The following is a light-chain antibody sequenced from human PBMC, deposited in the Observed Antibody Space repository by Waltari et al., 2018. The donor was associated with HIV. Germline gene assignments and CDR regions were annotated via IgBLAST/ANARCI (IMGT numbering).Light chain of an antibody. J-gene: IGLJ2*01. CDR1: KLGDKY. CDR3: QAWDSSTVV. V-gene: IGLV3-1*01. CDR2: QDS. Sequence: SYELTQPPSVSVSPGQTASITCSGDKLGDKYACWYQQKPGQSPVLVIYQDSKRPSGLRERFSGANAGNTATLTIGGTQAMDEADYYCQAWDSSTVVFGGGTKLTVL.